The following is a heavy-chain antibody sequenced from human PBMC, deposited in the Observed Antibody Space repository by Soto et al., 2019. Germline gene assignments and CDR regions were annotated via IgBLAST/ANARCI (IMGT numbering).Heavy chain of an antibody. Sequence: SETLSLTCAVSGGSISSSNWWSWVRQPPEKGLEWIGEIYHSGSTNYNPSLKSRVTISVDKSKNQFSLKLSSVTAADTAVYYCARAHLYYYDSSGYYYFDYWGQGTLVTVSS. V-gene: IGHV4-4*02. CDR1: GGSISSSNW. J-gene: IGHJ4*02. D-gene: IGHD3-22*01. CDR2: IYHSGST. CDR3: ARAHLYYYDSSGYYYFDY.